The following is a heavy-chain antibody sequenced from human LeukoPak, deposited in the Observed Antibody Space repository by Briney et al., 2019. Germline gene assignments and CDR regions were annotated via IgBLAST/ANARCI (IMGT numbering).Heavy chain of an antibody. CDR1: GFTFSNVW. CDR2: IYSGGST. D-gene: IGHD4-17*01. V-gene: IGHV3-66*04. CDR3: ARHLSGDDI. Sequence: GGSLRLSCEASGFTFSNVWMSWVRQAPGKGLEWVSIIYSGGSTYYADSVKGRFTISRDNSKNTLYLQMNSLRAEDTAVYYCARHLSGDDIWGQGTMVTVSS. J-gene: IGHJ3*02.